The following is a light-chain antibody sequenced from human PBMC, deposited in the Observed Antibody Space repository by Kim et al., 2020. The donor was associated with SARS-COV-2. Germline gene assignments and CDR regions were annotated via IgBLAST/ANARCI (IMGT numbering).Light chain of an antibody. J-gene: IGKJ4*01. V-gene: IGKV3-20*01. CDR3: QQYGTSPLT. CDR2: GAS. CDR1: QRVSSTY. Sequence: LSPGERATLSCRASQRVSSTYLAWYQQKPGQAPRLLIYGASSRATGIPDRFSGSGSGTDFTLTISRLEPEDFAVYYCQQYGTSPLTFGGGTKVEI.